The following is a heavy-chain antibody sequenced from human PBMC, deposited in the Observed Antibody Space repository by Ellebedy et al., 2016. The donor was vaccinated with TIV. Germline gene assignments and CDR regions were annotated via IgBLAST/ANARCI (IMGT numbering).Heavy chain of an antibody. Sequence: GESLKISCTASGFTFRSYGMHWVRQAPGKGLEWVAVIWNDGTNKFYADSVKGRFTISRDDSKNTLYLQMNSLRTEDTAVYYCARSVGGSAAGTGDWFDPWGQGTLVIVSS. V-gene: IGHV3-33*01. CDR1: GFTFRSYG. J-gene: IGHJ5*02. D-gene: IGHD6-19*01. CDR3: ARSVGGSAAGTGDWFDP. CDR2: IWNDGTNK.